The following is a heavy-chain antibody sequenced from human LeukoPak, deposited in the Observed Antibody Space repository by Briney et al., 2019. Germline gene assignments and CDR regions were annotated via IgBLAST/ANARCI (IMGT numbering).Heavy chain of an antibody. V-gene: IGHV3-23*01. CDR1: GFTFSSYE. J-gene: IGHJ4*02. D-gene: IGHD3-10*01. CDR3: AKDRDYYLVGFFDC. CDR2: ISGSGVTT. Sequence: GGSLRLSCAASGFTFSSYEMNWVRQAPGKGLEWVSAISGSGVTTYYADSVKGRFTISRDNSKNTLYLQMNSLRAEDTALYYCAKDRDYYLVGFFDCWGQGTLVTVSS.